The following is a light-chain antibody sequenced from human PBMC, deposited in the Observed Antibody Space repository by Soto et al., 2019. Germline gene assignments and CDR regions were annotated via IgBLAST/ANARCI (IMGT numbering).Light chain of an antibody. J-gene: IGLJ3*02. CDR2: DVS. CDR3: QSYDSSLSGSGV. Sequence: QSALTQPRSVSGPPGQSVSISCSGTSSDVGTYNYVSWYQQHPGKAPKLMIYDVSKRPSGVPDRFSGSKSGNTASLTISGLQAEDEADYYCQSYDSSLSGSGVFGGGTKVTVL. V-gene: IGLV2-11*01. CDR1: SSDVGTYNY.